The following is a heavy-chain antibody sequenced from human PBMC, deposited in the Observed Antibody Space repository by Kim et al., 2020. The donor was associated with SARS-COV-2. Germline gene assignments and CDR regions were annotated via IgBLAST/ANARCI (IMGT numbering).Heavy chain of an antibody. V-gene: IGHV3-23*01. CDR3: AKGDAYDSGRTWLDP. Sequence: GGSLRLSCAASGFTFSSSAMYWVRQAPGKGLEWVSIISAGGSSTYYADSVKGRFTISRDNSKNTLFLQMNSLRVEDTAVYYCAKGDAYDSGRTWLDPWGQGTLVTVSS. CDR1: GFTFSSSA. D-gene: IGHD3-10*01. CDR2: ISAGGSST. J-gene: IGHJ5*02.